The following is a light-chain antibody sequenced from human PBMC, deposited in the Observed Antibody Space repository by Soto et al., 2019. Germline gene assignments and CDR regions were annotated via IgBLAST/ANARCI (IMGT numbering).Light chain of an antibody. CDR3: QQYNSYPWT. CDR1: QSISSW. J-gene: IGKJ1*01. Sequence: DIQMTQSPSILSASVGDRVTVTCRASQSISSWLAWYQQKPGKAPKLLIYKASSLESGVPSRFSGSGSGTEVTLTISSLQPDDFATYYCQQYNSYPWTFGQGTKVEIK. V-gene: IGKV1-5*03. CDR2: KAS.